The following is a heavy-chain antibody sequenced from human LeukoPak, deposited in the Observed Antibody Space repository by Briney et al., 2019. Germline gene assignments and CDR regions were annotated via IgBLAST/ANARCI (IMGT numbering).Heavy chain of an antibody. Sequence: PGGSLRLSCAASGFSFSSFSMNWVRQAPGKGLEWVSYISGGSSFTYYVDSVKGRFTISRDNAKNSLYLQMNSLRAEDTAVYYCAGGITKRLIDYWGQGTLVTVSS. CDR1: GFSFSSFS. CDR2: ISGGSSFT. V-gene: IGHV3-21*01. CDR3: AGGITKRLIDY. D-gene: IGHD1-14*01. J-gene: IGHJ4*02.